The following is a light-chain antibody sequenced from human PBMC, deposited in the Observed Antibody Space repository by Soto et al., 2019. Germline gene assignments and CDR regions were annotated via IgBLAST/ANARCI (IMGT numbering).Light chain of an antibody. CDR1: SSDVGGYNY. CDR3: SSYAGSNNYV. V-gene: IGLV2-8*01. Sequence: QSALTQPPSASGSPGQSVTISCTGTSSDVGGYNYVSWYQQHPGKAPKLMISGVTKRPSGVPDRFSGSKSGNTASLTVSGLQAEDEAYYYCSSYAGSNNYVFGTGTKLTVL. CDR2: GVT. J-gene: IGLJ1*01.